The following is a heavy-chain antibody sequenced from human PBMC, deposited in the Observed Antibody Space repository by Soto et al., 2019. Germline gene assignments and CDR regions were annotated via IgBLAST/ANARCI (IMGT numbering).Heavy chain of an antibody. Sequence: SEILSLTCTVSGGSISSYYWSWIRQPPGKGLEWIGYIYYSGSTNYNPSLKSRVTISVDTSKNQFSLKLSSVTAADTAVYYCARVRGYSYGLFDPWGQGTLVTVSS. J-gene: IGHJ5*02. D-gene: IGHD5-18*01. CDR2: IYYSGST. V-gene: IGHV4-59*01. CDR1: GGSISSYY. CDR3: ARVRGYSYGLFDP.